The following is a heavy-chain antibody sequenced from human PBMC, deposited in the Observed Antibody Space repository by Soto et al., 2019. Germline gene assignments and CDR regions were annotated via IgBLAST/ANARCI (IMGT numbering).Heavy chain of an antibody. J-gene: IGHJ4*02. D-gene: IGHD4-17*01. V-gene: IGHV1-24*01. CDR3: ATGLSVTNPADY. CDR1: GYTLAELS. Sequence: GTSVKVSCKDSGYTLAELSMHWVRQAPGKGLEWMGGFDPEDGETIYAQKFQGRVTMTEDTSTDTAYMGLSSLRSEDTAVYYCATGLSVTNPADYWGQGTLVTAPQ. CDR2: FDPEDGET.